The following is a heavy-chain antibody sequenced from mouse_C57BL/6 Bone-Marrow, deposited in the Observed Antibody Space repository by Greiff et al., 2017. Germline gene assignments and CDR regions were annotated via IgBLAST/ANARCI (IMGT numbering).Heavy chain of an antibody. J-gene: IGHJ4*01. CDR2: IDPSDSYT. D-gene: IGHD2-4*01. V-gene: IGHV1-69*01. CDR1: GYTFTSYW. CDR3: ARDYGTAYYAMDY. Sequence: QVQLQQPGAELVMPGASVKLSCKASGYTFTSYWMHWVKPRPGQGLEWIGEIDPSDSYTNYNQKFKGKSTLTVDKSSSTAYMQLSSLTSEYSAVYYCARDYGTAYYAMDYWGQGTSVTVSS.